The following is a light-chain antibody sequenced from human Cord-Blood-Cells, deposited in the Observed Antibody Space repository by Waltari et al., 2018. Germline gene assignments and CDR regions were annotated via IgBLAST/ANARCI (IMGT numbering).Light chain of an antibody. Sequence: EIVLTQSPATLSSSPGERATLSCRASPSVSSYLAWYQQKPGQAPRLLIYDAANRATVIPARFRGSGSGTDFTLTISSLEPEDFAVYYCQQRSNWPFTFGPGNKVDIK. CDR1: PSVSSY. CDR2: DAA. V-gene: IGKV3-11*01. CDR3: QQRSNWPFT. J-gene: IGKJ3*01.